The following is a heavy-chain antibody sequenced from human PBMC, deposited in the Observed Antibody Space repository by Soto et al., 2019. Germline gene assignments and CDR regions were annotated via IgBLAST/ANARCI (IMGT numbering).Heavy chain of an antibody. CDR2: ISTSSTNI. CDR3: ARDTSMVGYSYYYMDV. J-gene: IGHJ6*03. D-gene: IGHD3-10*01. V-gene: IGHV3-21*02. Sequence: EVQLVESGGGLVKPGGSLRLSCAASGFTFSSYNMNWVRQAPGKGLEWVSSISTSSTNIYYADSMKGRCTISRDNGKNSLYLQMNNLRAADTAVYFCARDTSMVGYSYYYMDVWGKGTTVTVSS. CDR1: GFTFSSYN.